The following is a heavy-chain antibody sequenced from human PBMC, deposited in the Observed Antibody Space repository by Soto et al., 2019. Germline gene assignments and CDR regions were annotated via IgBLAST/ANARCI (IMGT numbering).Heavy chain of an antibody. Sequence: QVQLQESGPGLVKPSQTLSLTCTVSGGSISSGGYYWSWIRQHPGKGLEWIGYIYYSGGTYYNPSLQRRLTISVDTSKHQFSLKLSSVTAADTAVYYCARTILTTVTMRFDYWGQGTLVTVSS. D-gene: IGHD4-17*01. V-gene: IGHV4-31*03. CDR2: IYYSGGT. J-gene: IGHJ4*02. CDR1: GGSISSGGYY. CDR3: ARTILTTVTMRFDY.